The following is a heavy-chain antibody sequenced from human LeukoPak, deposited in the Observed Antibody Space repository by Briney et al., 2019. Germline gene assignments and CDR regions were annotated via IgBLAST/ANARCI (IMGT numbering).Heavy chain of an antibody. CDR1: GYTFTSYD. Sequence: ASVKASCKASGYTFTSYDINWVRRATGQGLEWMGWMNPDSGNTGYAQKFQGRVTMTRNTSISTAYMELSSLRSEDTAVYYCARFDIVVVPAASRHYYYYGMDVWGQGTTVTVSS. V-gene: IGHV1-8*01. J-gene: IGHJ6*02. D-gene: IGHD2-2*01. CDR2: MNPDSGNT. CDR3: ARFDIVVVPAASRHYYYYGMDV.